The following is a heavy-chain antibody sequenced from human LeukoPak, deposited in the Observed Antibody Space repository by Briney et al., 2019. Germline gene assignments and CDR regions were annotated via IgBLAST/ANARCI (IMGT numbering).Heavy chain of an antibody. CDR2: IYHSGST. D-gene: IGHD5-12*01. Sequence: PSETLSLTCAVSGGSISSSNWWSWVREPPGKGPESIREIYHSGSTNYNPSLKSRVTISVDKSKNQFSLKLSSVTAADTAIYYCARHSPPGNNGYEGFIDNWGQGTLVIVSS. CDR1: GGSISSSNW. CDR3: ARHSPPGNNGYEGFIDN. V-gene: IGHV4-4*02. J-gene: IGHJ4*02.